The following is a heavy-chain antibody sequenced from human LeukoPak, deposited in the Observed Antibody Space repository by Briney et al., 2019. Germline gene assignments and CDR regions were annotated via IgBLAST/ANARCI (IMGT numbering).Heavy chain of an antibody. Sequence: SETLSLTCSVSGGSITSTGSYWGWVRQTPGKGLEWIATTFYRGTTYYNPSLKSRVTISIDTSKNHFSLNLSSVTAADTAVYYCARHMGELGLNWFDPWGQGTLVTVSS. V-gene: IGHV4-39*01. D-gene: IGHD3-16*01. J-gene: IGHJ5*02. CDR1: GGSITSTGSY. CDR3: ARHMGELGLNWFDP. CDR2: TFYRGTT.